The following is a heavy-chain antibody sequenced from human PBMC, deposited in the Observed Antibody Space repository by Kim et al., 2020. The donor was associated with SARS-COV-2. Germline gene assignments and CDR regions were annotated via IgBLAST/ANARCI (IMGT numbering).Heavy chain of an antibody. D-gene: IGHD3-16*02. CDR1: GFTVSSNY. CDR3: ARAARPDYVWGSYRSDYYYYMDV. CDR2: IYSGGST. V-gene: IGHV3-53*01. Sequence: GGSLRLSCAASGFTVSSNYMSWVRQAPGKGLEWVSVIYSGGSTYYADSVKGRFTISRDNSKNTLYLQMNSLRAEDTAVYYCARAARPDYVWGSYRSDYYYYMDVCGKGTTVTVSS. J-gene: IGHJ6*03.